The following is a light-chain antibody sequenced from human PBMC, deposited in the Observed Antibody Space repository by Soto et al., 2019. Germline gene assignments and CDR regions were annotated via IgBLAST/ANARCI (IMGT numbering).Light chain of an antibody. CDR2: GVS. J-gene: IGKJ2*01. V-gene: IGKV3-15*01. Sequence: TVMTQSPATLSVSPGDTATLSCRSSQNVHINLAWYQQKPGQAPTLVIYGVSARAPGVPARFSGTGSGTEFTLTIRNLQSEDFGVYYCQQYETWPRTFGQGT. CDR1: QNVHIN. CDR3: QQYETWPRT.